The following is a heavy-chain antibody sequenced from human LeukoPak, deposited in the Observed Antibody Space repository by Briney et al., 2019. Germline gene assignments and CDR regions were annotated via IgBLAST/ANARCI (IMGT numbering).Heavy chain of an antibody. J-gene: IGHJ4*02. Sequence: PSETLSLTCTVSGGSISSYYWSWIRQPPRKGLEWIGYIYYSGSTNYNPSLKSRVTMSVDTPKNHFSLNLTSVNAADTAVYYCARLRAARYFFDYWGQGARVTVSS. V-gene: IGHV4-59*08. D-gene: IGHD6-6*01. CDR1: GGSISSYY. CDR2: IYYSGST. CDR3: ARLRAARYFFDY.